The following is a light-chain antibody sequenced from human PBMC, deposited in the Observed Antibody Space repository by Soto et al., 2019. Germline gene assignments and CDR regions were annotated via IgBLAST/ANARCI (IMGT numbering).Light chain of an antibody. CDR1: QSVSSN. Sequence: EIVMTQSPVTLSVSPGERATLSCRASQSVSSNLAWYQQKPGQAPSLLIYGAFTRATGIPARFSGTGSGTEFTLTISSLQSEDFALYYCQQYNVWPLTFGQGTKVDIK. CDR3: QQYNVWPLT. V-gene: IGKV3-15*01. J-gene: IGKJ1*01. CDR2: GAF.